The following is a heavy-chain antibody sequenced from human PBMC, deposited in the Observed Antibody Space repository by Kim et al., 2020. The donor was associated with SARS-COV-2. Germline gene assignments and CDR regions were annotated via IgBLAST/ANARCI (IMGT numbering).Heavy chain of an antibody. CDR1: GFTFSNAW. D-gene: IGHD3-22*01. V-gene: IGHV3-15*01. CDR3: TTGSDYYDSSGYYVDDAFAI. Sequence: GGSLRLSCAASGFTFSNAWMTWVRQAPGKGLEWVGRIRSKADGGTTDYAAPVKGRFTISRDDSKTTLYLQMNSLKSEDAAVYYCTTGSDYYDSSGYYVDDAFAIWGQGTLVTVSS. CDR2: IRSKADGGTT. J-gene: IGHJ3*02.